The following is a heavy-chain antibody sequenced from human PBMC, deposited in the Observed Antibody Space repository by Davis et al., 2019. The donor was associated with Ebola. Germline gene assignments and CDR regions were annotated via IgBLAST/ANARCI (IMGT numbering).Heavy chain of an antibody. J-gene: IGHJ4*02. Sequence: PGGSLRLSCASSGFTFSNSWMSWVRQSPGKGLEWVANIKSDGSHIYYVDSVKGRFTISRDIARNSLYLQMNSLRAEDTAVYYCAAARKYSYGLTWGQGTLVTVSS. D-gene: IGHD5-18*01. CDR1: GFTFSNSW. V-gene: IGHV3-7*03. CDR3: AAARKYSYGLT. CDR2: IKSDGSHI.